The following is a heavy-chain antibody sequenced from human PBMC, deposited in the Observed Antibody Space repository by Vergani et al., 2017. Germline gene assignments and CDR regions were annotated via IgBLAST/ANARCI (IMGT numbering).Heavy chain of an antibody. Sequence: EVRLVESGGGLVKPGGSLRLSCVASGFTFSHYSMNWVRQAPGKGLEWVSSISGNNDDVYYADSVKGRFTISRDNAKNSLYLDMSSLRAEDTAVYYCAKDNVPGYYDSSGYCDYWGQGTLVTVSS. CDR2: ISGNNDDV. CDR3: AKDNVPGYYDSSGYCDY. CDR1: GFTFSHYS. J-gene: IGHJ4*02. D-gene: IGHD3-22*01. V-gene: IGHV3-21*02.